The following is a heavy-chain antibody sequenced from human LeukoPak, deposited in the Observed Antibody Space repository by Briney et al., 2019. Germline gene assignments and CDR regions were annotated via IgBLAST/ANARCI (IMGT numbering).Heavy chain of an antibody. V-gene: IGHV1-46*01. CDR1: GYTFTSYY. CDR3: ARPYYDFWSGYSLDYYYYGMDV. J-gene: IGHJ6*02. D-gene: IGHD3-3*01. CDR2: INPSGGST. Sequence: ASVKVSCKASGYTFTSYYMHWVRQAPGQGLEWMGIINPSGGSTSYAQKFQGRVTMTRDTSTSTVYMELSSLRSEDTAVYYCARPYYDFWSGYSLDYYYYGMDVWGQGTTVTVSS.